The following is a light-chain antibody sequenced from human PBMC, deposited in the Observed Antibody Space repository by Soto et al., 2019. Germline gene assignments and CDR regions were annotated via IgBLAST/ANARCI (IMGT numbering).Light chain of an antibody. J-gene: IGLJ2*01. CDR3: AAWDDSLSGRV. CDR2: EVS. Sequence: QSALTQPASVSGSPGQSITISCTGTSSDVGGYNYVSWFQHHPGKAPKLMIYEVSNRPSGVSNRFSGSKSGNTASLTISGLRSEDEADYYCAAWDDSLSGRVFGGGTKLTVL. CDR1: SSDVGGYNY. V-gene: IGLV2-14*01.